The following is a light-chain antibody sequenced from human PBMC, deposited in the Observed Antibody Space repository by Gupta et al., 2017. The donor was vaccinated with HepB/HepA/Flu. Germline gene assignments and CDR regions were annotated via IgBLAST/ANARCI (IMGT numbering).Light chain of an antibody. CDR1: KLGDKY. Sequence: SYNLTQAPSVSVSPGQTASITCSGDKLGDKYACWYQQKPGQSPLLVIYQDSKRPSGIPERLSGSNSGNTATLTISGTQAMDEADYYCQAWDSGTVVFGGGTKLTVL. CDR3: QAWDSGTVV. V-gene: IGLV3-1*01. CDR2: QDS. J-gene: IGLJ2*01.